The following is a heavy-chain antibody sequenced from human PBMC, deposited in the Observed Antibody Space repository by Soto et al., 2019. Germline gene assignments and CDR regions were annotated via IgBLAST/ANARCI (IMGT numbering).Heavy chain of an antibody. CDR1: GYTFTGYY. J-gene: IGHJ6*02. V-gene: IGHV1-2*04. CDR2: INPNSGGT. Sequence: ASVKVSCKASGYTFTGYYMHWVRQAPGQRLEWLVCINPNSGGTNYAQKFQGWVTMTRDTSISTAYMELSRLRSDDTAVYYCSREAHSSSWYSPYYYYGMDVWGQGTTVTVSS. CDR3: SREAHSSSWYSPYYYYGMDV. D-gene: IGHD6-13*01.